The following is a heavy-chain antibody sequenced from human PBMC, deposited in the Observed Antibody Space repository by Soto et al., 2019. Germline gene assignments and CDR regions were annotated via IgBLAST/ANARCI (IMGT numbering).Heavy chain of an antibody. CDR2: INGYNGNT. V-gene: IGHV1-18*01. CDR3: ARVQAVPGIYNYYGLDV. D-gene: IGHD6-19*01. CDR1: GYIFSNYG. J-gene: IGHJ6*02. Sequence: ASVKVSCKASGYIFSNYGVNWVRQAPGQGLEWMGWINGYNGNTNYAQKVQGRVTMTTDTSTTTAYMELSSLISEDTAVYYCARVQAVPGIYNYYGLDVWGQGTRVTVSS.